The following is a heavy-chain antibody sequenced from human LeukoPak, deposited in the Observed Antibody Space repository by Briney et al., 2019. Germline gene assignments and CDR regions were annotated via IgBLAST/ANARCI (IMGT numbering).Heavy chain of an antibody. J-gene: IGHJ6*03. CDR3: ARGRVSSSTYYSTYYYYFYMDV. CDR1: DDSITMYY. D-gene: IGHD3-22*01. V-gene: IGHV4-59*01. Sequence: MPSETLSLTCSVSDDSITMYYWTWIRQPPGKGLEWIGYVDHTGSTNFNPSLNGRVSISRDTSKNLFSLRLRSVTAADTAVYFCARGRVSSSTYYSTYYYYFYMDVWGKGTTVTVSS. CDR2: VDHTGST.